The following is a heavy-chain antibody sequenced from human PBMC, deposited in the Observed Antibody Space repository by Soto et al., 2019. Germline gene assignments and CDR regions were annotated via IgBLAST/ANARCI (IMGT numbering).Heavy chain of an antibody. Sequence: SETLSLTCAVYGGSFSGYYWSWIRQPPGKGLEWIGEINHSGSTNYNPSLKSRVTISVDTSKNQFSLKLSSVTAADTAVYYCAHRGGFFYYYGMDVWGQGTTVTVSS. V-gene: IGHV4-34*01. D-gene: IGHD3-3*01. J-gene: IGHJ6*02. CDR1: GGSFSGYY. CDR2: INHSGST. CDR3: AHRGGFFYYYGMDV.